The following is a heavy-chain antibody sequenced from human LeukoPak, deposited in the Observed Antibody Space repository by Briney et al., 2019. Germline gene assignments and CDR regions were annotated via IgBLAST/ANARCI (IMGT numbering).Heavy chain of an antibody. J-gene: IGHJ4*02. CDR3: ARVLGIGSYGC. CDR1: GFTFSSYA. D-gene: IGHD5-18*01. CDR2: ISSSSSYI. Sequence: PGGSLRLSCAASGFTFSSYAMSWVRQAPGKGLEWVSSISSSSSYIYYADSVKGRFTISRDNAKNSLYLQMNSLRAEDTAVYYCARVLGIGSYGCWGQGTLVTVSS. V-gene: IGHV3-21*01.